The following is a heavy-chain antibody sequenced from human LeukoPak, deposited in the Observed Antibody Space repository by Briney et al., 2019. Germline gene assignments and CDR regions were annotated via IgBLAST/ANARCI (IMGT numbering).Heavy chain of an antibody. CDR3: ARDYYDSSGYTQPFDY. CDR1: GFTFSSYS. CDR2: ISSSSSTI. Sequence: GGSLRLSCAASGFTFSSYSMNWVRQAPGKGLEWVSYISSSSSTIYYADSVKGRFAISRDNSKNTLYLQMNSLRAEDTAVYYCARDYYDSSGYTQPFDYWGQGTLVTVSS. V-gene: IGHV3-48*01. D-gene: IGHD3-22*01. J-gene: IGHJ4*02.